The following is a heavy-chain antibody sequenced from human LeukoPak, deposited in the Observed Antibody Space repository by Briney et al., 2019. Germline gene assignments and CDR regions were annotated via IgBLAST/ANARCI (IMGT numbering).Heavy chain of an antibody. J-gene: IGHJ4*02. D-gene: IGHD5-18*01. CDR2: INPSGGST. CDR1: GYTFTSYY. Sequence: ASVKVSCKASGYTFTSYYMHWVRQAPGQGLERMGIINPSGGSTSYAQKFQGRVTMTRDTSTSTVYMELSSLRSEDTAVYYCARGGRRVDTAMPGLDYWGQGTLVTVSS. CDR3: ARGGRRVDTAMPGLDY. V-gene: IGHV1-46*01.